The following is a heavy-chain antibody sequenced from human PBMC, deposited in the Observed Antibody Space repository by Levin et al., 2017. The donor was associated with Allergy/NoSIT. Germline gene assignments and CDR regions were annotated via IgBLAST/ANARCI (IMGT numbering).Heavy chain of an antibody. J-gene: IGHJ4*02. Sequence: GSLRLSCSASGFTFNIYTMNWVRQAPGKGLEWISFISTNSAYIFYADSVRGRFTISRDNAKGSLYLHMNSLSADDTATYYCARGPEVWGQGTPVTVSS. CDR1: GFTFNIYT. V-gene: IGHV3-21*04. CDR3: ARGPEV. CDR2: ISTNSAYI.